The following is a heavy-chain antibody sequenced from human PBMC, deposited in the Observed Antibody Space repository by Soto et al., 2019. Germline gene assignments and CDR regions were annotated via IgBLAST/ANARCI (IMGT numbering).Heavy chain of an antibody. CDR2: VSGYDGDT. J-gene: IGHJ4*02. Sequence: QVQLVQSGAEVKKPGASVRVSCKASGYTFTSYHIAWVRQAPGQGLEWMGSVSGYDGDTNYAQSFQGRVTMTTDPSTNTAYMELRSLKSDDTAMYFCTKAVILATIPARGTSFDYGGQGTLVTVSS. CDR3: TKAVILATIPARGTSFDY. D-gene: IGHD3-16*02. CDR1: GYTFTSYH. V-gene: IGHV1-18*01.